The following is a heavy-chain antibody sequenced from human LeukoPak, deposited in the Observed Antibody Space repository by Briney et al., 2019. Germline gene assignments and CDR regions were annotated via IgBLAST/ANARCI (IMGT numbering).Heavy chain of an antibody. D-gene: IGHD3-22*01. CDR3: ITMIVVVTPYFDY. CDR1: GFTFSRYS. V-gene: IGHV3-21*04. CDR2: ISSRSTNI. Sequence: GGSLRLSCAGSGFTFSRYSMNWFRQAPGKGLERVSSISSRSTNIFYADSVKGRFTISRDNSKNTLYLQMNSLRAEDTAVYYCITMIVVVTPYFDYWGQGTLVTVSS. J-gene: IGHJ4*02.